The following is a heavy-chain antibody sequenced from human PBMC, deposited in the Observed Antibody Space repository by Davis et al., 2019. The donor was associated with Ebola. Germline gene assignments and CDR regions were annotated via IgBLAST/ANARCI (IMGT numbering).Heavy chain of an antibody. D-gene: IGHD6-19*01. CDR2: ISYDGCNK. CDR1: GFTFSSYG. J-gene: IGHJ2*01. Sequence: GESLKISCAASGFTFSSYGMHWVRQAPGKGLEWVAVISYDGCNKYYADSVKGRFTISRDNSKNTLYLQMNSLRAEDTAVYYCAKGYSSGWYNWYFDLWGRGTLVTVSS. V-gene: IGHV3-30*18. CDR3: AKGYSSGWYNWYFDL.